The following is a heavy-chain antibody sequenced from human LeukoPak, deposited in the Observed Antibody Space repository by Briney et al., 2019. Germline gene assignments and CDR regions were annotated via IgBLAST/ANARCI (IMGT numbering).Heavy chain of an antibody. CDR1: GGSIVSSTFY. CDR2: IHHSGST. D-gene: IGHD1-26*01. J-gene: IGHJ6*03. CDR3: ARDHPTPTTGYMDV. Sequence: SETLSLTCSVSGGSIVSSTFYWGWVRQPPGKGLEWIGIIHHSGSTYYNSSLKSRVTISVDTSKNTLSLKLYSVTAADTAVYYCARDHPTPTTGYMDVWGKGTTVTVSS. V-gene: IGHV4-39*07.